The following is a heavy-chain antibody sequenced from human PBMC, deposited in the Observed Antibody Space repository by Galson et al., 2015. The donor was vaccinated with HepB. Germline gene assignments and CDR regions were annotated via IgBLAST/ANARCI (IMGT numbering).Heavy chain of an antibody. CDR1: GDSVSNYY. CDR2: IYYSGST. Sequence: SETLSLTCSVSGDSVSNYYWSWIRQPPGKGLEWLGYIYYSGSTNYNPSLRSRLTISLDMSKNQFSLKLTSVTAGDTAVYHCAKVWIGYSDRIEIPYAWYFDVWGRGALVTVSS. J-gene: IGHJ2*01. D-gene: IGHD5-24*01. V-gene: IGHV4-59*02. CDR3: AKVWIGYSDRIEIPYAWYFDV.